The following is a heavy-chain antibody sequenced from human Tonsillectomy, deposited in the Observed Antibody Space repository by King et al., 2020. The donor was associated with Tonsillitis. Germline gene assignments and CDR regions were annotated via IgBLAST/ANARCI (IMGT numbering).Heavy chain of an antibody. CDR2: IYYSGST. Sequence: QLQESGPGLVKPSETLSLTCTVSGGSISSYYWSWIRQPPGKGLEWIGYIYYSGSTNYNPSLKSRVTISVDTSKNQFSLKRSSVTAADTAVYYCARDSGVFPNYFYYWGQGTLVTVSS. CDR3: ARDSGVFPNYFYY. CDR1: GGSISSYY. D-gene: IGHD3-10*01. V-gene: IGHV4-59*01. J-gene: IGHJ4*02.